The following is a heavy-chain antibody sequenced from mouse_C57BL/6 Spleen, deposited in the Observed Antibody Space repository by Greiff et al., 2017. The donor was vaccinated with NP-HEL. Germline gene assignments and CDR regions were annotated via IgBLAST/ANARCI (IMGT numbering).Heavy chain of an antibody. D-gene: IGHD2-5*01. CDR1: GYTFTEYT. V-gene: IGHV1-62-2*01. CDR3: ARHEDGYSNHADYAMDY. Sequence: QVQLKESGAELVKPGASVKLSCKASGYTFTEYTIHWVKQRSGQGLEWIGWFYPGSGSIKYNEKFKDKATLTADKSSSTVYMELSRLTSEDSAVYFCARHEDGYSNHADYAMDYWGQGTSVTVSS. CDR2: FYPGSGSI. J-gene: IGHJ4*01.